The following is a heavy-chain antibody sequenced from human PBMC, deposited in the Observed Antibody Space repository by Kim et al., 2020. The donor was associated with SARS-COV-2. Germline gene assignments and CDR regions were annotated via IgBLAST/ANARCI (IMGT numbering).Heavy chain of an antibody. CDR1: GYTFTSYY. J-gene: IGHJ6*02. CDR2: INPSGGST. V-gene: IGHV1-46*01. D-gene: IGHD3-9*01. CDR3: ARDQTTPQGTDWLFRTAGYYYYYGMDV. Sequence: ASVKVSCKASGYTFTSYYMHWVRQAPGQGLEWMGIINPSGGSTSYAQKFQGRVTMTRDTSTSTVYMELSSLRSEDTAVYYCARDQTTPQGTDWLFRTAGYYYYYGMDVWGQGTTVTVSS.